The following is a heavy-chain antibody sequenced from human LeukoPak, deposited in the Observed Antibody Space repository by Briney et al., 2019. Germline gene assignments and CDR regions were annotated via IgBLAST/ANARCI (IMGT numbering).Heavy chain of an antibody. J-gene: IGHJ6*02. D-gene: IGHD3-10*02. CDR2: IYYSGST. V-gene: IGHV4-31*01. CDR3: ASLFGELLPAYYYYGMDV. CDR1: GGSISSCGYY. Sequence: SQTLSLTCTVSGGSISSCGYYWSWIRQHPRKGLEWIGYIYYSGSTYYNPSLKSQVTISVDTSKNQFSLKLSSVTAADTAVYYCASLFGELLPAYYYYGMDVWGQGPTVTVSS.